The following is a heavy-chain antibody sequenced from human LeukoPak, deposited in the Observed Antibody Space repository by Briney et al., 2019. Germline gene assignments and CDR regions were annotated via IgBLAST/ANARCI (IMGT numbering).Heavy chain of an antibody. Sequence: SETLSLTCTVSGGSISSYYWTWIRQPPGKGLEWIEYIYHRGSANYNPSLKSRVTISVDTSKNQFSLTLSSVTAADAAVYYCARAGDYYVSGSYLGFWGQGTLVTVSS. J-gene: IGHJ4*02. CDR1: GGSISSYY. CDR3: ARAGDYYVSGSYLGF. D-gene: IGHD3-10*01. V-gene: IGHV4-59*01. CDR2: IYHRGSA.